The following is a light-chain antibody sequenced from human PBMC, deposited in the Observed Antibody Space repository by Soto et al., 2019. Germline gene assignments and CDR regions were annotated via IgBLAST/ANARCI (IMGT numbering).Light chain of an antibody. Sequence: DIQMTQSPSTLSASVGDRVIITCRASQTFSNWVAWYQQKPGKAPKLLIYKASTLEAGVPSRFSGSGSGTEFTLTISSLQPDDFATYYCQQYNSYSYTFGQGTKLEI. CDR3: QQYNSYSYT. J-gene: IGKJ2*01. V-gene: IGKV1-5*03. CDR2: KAS. CDR1: QTFSNW.